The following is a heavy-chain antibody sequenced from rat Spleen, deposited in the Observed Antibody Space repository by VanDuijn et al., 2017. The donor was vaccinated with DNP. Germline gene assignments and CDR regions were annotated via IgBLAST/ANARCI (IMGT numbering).Heavy chain of an antibody. Sequence: EMQLQGSGPGLVKPSQSLSLTCSVTGHPITSSYRWNWIRKFPGNKLEWMGYINSAGNTNYNPSLKSRISITRDTSKNQFFLQVNSVTTEDTATYYCASTQYSGDVNWFAYWGQGTLVTVSS. CDR3: ASTQYSGDVNWFAY. CDR2: INSAGNT. D-gene: IGHD1-1*01. J-gene: IGHJ3*01. V-gene: IGHV3-3*01. CDR1: GHPITSSYR.